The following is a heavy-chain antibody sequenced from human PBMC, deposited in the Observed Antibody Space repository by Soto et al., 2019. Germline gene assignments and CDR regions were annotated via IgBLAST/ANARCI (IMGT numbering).Heavy chain of an antibody. D-gene: IGHD2-2*01. CDR3: ARAFCSSTSCYDYFNY. CDR1: GGSISSYY. J-gene: IGHJ4*02. Sequence: SETLSLTCIVSGGSISSYYWNWIRQPPGKGLEWIGYIYYSGSTNYNPSLKSRVTISVDTSKNQFSLKLSSVTAADTAVYYCARAFCSSTSCYDYFNYWGQGTPVTVSS. V-gene: IGHV4-59*01. CDR2: IYYSGST.